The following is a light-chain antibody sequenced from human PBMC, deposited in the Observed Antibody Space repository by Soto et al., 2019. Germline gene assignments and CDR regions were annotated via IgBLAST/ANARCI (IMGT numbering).Light chain of an antibody. V-gene: IGLV6-57*03. J-gene: IGLJ3*02. CDR1: SGSIASNY. CDR2: EDN. CDR3: QSYDSSNQV. Sequence: NFMLTQPHSVSESPGQTVTISCTRSSGSIASNYVQWYQQRPGSAPTTVIYEDNQRPSGVPERFSGSIDSSSNSASLTISGLKTEDEADYYCQSYDSSNQVFGGGTKLTVL.